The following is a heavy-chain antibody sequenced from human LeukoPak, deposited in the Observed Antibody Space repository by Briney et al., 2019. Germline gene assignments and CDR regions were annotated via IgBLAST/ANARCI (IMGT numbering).Heavy chain of an antibody. CDR3: AKDRGGSPEDY. Sequence: GGSLRLSCAASGFTFSDYYMSWIRQVPGKGLEWLSYISSSGSTIYYADSVKGRFTVSRDNAKNSLYLQMNSLRAEDTAVYYCAKDRGGSPEDYWGQGTLVTVSS. D-gene: IGHD1-14*01. CDR1: GFTFSDYY. J-gene: IGHJ4*02. CDR2: ISSSGSTI. V-gene: IGHV3-11*01.